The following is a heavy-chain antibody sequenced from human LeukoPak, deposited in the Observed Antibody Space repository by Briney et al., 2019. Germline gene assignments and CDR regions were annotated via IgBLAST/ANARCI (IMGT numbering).Heavy chain of an antibody. Sequence: GGSLRLSCAASGFIFSSYSMNWVRQAPGKGLEWVSYISSSSSTIYYADSAKGRFTISRDNAKNSVYLQMNSLRAEDTALYYCARGSGSSWYFYFDYWGQGTLVTVSS. V-gene: IGHV3-48*04. CDR1: GFIFSSYS. CDR2: ISSSSSTI. CDR3: ARGSGSSWYFYFDY. J-gene: IGHJ4*02. D-gene: IGHD6-13*01.